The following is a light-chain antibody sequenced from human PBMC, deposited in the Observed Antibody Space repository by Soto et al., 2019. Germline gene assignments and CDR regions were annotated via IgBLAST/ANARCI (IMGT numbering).Light chain of an antibody. CDR1: QSVGSY. CDR2: DAS. V-gene: IGKV3-11*01. J-gene: IGKJ1*01. CDR3: QQYNNWPQT. Sequence: EIVLIQSLATLSLSPGERATLSCRASQSVGSYLAWYQHKPGQAPRLLIPDASNRATGIPARFSGSGSGTDFTLTISGLQSEDFAVYYCQQYNNWPQTFGQGTKVDIK.